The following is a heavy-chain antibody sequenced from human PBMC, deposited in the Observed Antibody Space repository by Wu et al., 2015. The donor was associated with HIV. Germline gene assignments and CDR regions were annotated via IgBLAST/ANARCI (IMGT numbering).Heavy chain of an antibody. Sequence: QVQLVQSGAEVKKPGASVKVSCKASGYTFTGYYMHWVRQAPGQGLEWMGWINPNSGGTNYAQKFQGRVTMTRDTSISTAYMELSRLRSDDTAVYYCARAGDGYCSGGSCYYFDYWGQGTLVTVSS. CDR2: INPNSGGT. J-gene: IGHJ4*02. D-gene: IGHD2-15*01. CDR3: ARAGDGYCSGGSCYYFDY. V-gene: IGHV1-2*02. CDR1: GYTFTGYY.